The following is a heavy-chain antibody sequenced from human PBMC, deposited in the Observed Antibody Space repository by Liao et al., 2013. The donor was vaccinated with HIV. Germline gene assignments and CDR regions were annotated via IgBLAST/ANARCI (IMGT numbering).Heavy chain of an antibody. CDR2: INHSGST. CDR1: GESFSGYY. CDR3: ARDPGAYGDYGNNWFDP. V-gene: IGHV4-34*01. J-gene: IGHJ5*02. Sequence: QVQLQQWGAGLLKPSETLSLTCAVYGESFSGYYWSWIRQPPGKGLEWIGEINHSGSTNYNPSLKSRVTISVDTSKNQFSLKLSSVTAADTAVYYCARDPGAYGDYGNNWFDPWGQGTLVTVSS. D-gene: IGHD4-17*01.